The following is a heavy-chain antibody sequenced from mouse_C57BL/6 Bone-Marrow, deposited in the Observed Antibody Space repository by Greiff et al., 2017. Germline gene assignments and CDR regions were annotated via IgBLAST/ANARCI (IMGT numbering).Heavy chain of an antibody. CDR2: ISSGSSTI. J-gene: IGHJ1*03. D-gene: IGHD1-1*01. CDR3: ARSPYYYGKHWYFDV. Sequence: VQLQQSGGGLVKPGGSLKLSCAASGFTFSDYGMHWVRQAPEKGLEWVAYISSGSSTIYYADTVKGRFTISRDNAKNTLFLQMTSLRSEDTAMYYCARSPYYYGKHWYFDVWGTGTTVTVSS. CDR1: GFTFSDYG. V-gene: IGHV5-17*01.